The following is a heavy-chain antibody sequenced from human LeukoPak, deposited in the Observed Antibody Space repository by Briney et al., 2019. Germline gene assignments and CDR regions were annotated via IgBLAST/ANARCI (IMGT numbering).Heavy chain of an antibody. Sequence: ASVKVSCKVSGYTLTELSMNWVRQAPGKGLEWMGGFDPEEGETIYAQKFQGRVTMTEDTSTDTAYMQLSSLRSEDTAVYYCARAPGGWELDFDYWGQGTLVTVSS. CDR2: FDPEEGET. CDR1: GYTLTELS. CDR3: ARAPGGWELDFDY. J-gene: IGHJ4*02. V-gene: IGHV1-24*01. D-gene: IGHD1-26*01.